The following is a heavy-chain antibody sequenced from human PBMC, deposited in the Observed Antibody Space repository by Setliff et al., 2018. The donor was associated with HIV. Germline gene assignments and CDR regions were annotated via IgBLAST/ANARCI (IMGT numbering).Heavy chain of an antibody. Sequence: SETLSLTCTVSGGSISSGNYYWNWIRQPAGKGLEWIGRIYISGSTNYNPSLESRVTISVDTSKNQFSLNLNSVTAADTAVYYCARDRVRITIFGANDASDIWGQGTMVTVSS. CDR3: ARDRVRITIFGANDASDI. J-gene: IGHJ3*02. V-gene: IGHV4-61*02. CDR2: IYISGST. D-gene: IGHD3-3*01. CDR1: GGSISSGNYY.